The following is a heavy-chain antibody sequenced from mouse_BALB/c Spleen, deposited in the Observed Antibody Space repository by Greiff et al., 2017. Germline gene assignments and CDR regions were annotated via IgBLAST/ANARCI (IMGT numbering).Heavy chain of an antibody. CDR2: IDPANGNT. CDR3: ASWGRFDY. V-gene: IGHV14-3*02. J-gene: IGHJ2*01. Sequence: EVQVVESGAELVKPGASVKLSCTASGFNIKDTYMHWVKQRPEQGLEWIGRIDPANGNTKYDPKFQGKATITADTSSNTAYLQLSSLTSEDTAVYYCASWGRFDYWGQGTTLTVSS. D-gene: IGHD4-1*01. CDR1: GFNIKDTY.